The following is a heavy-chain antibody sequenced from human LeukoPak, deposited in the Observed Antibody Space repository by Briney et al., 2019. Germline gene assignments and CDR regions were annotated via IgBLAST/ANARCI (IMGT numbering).Heavy chain of an antibody. CDR2: ISSSSSTT. J-gene: IGHJ4*02. CDR3: ARDGNEFSSSYYFDY. Sequence: PGGSLRLSCAASGFTFSSYSMNWVRQAPGKGLEWVSYISSSSSTTYYADLVKGRFTISRDNAKNSLYLQMNSLRAEDTAVYYCARDGNEFSSSYYFDYWGQGTLVTVSS. V-gene: IGHV3-48*04. D-gene: IGHD6-6*01. CDR1: GFTFSSYS.